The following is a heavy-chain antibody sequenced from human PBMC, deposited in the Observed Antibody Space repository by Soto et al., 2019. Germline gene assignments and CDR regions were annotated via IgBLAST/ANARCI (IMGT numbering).Heavy chain of an antibody. J-gene: IGHJ4*02. Sequence: SCASSASPLCGYAMSWVRTAPRGGLEWVSAISGSGGSTYYADSVKGRFTISRDNSKNTLYLQMNSLRAEDTAVYYCAKGLYDSSGYYSALDYWGQGTLVNGS. CDR1: ASPLCGYA. D-gene: IGHD3-22*01. CDR3: AKGLYDSSGYYSALDY. CDR2: ISGSGGST. V-gene: IGHV3-23*01.